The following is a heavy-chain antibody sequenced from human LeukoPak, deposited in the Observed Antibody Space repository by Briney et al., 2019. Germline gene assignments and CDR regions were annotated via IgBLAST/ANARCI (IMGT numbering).Heavy chain of an antibody. Sequence: ASVEVSCKASGYTFTSYGITWVRQAPGQGLEWMGWISAYNGNTEYAQNFQGRVTMTTDTSTDTAYMELRNLRSDDTAFYYCARDDLDCSGNTCYPDNYWGQGTLVAVSS. D-gene: IGHD2-15*01. V-gene: IGHV1-18*01. CDR2: ISAYNGNT. J-gene: IGHJ4*02. CDR3: ARDDLDCSGNTCYPDNY. CDR1: GYTFTSYG.